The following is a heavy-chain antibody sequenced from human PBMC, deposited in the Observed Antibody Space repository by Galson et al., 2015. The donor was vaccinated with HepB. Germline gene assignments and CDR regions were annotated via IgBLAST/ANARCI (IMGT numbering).Heavy chain of an antibody. Sequence: SLRLSCAASGFTFNNYGMAWVRQAPGKGPEWVSTITASGGDTFYAGSVKGRFTTSRDNSKNMFFLQMNRLRAEDSAEYYCAKMSASGAYYDSWGQGTLGTVSS. CDR1: GFTFNNYG. V-gene: IGHV3-23*01. J-gene: IGHJ4*02. D-gene: IGHD3-10*01. CDR3: AKMSASGAYYDS. CDR2: ITASGGDT.